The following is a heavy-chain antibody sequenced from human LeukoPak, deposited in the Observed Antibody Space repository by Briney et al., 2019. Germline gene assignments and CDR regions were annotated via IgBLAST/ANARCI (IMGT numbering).Heavy chain of an antibody. CDR3: AKGTQGGSYIFDC. V-gene: IGHV3-23*01. D-gene: IGHD1-26*01. J-gene: IGHJ4*02. CDR2: ISGSGDST. CDR1: GFTFSSYA. Sequence: GGPLRLSCAASGFTFSSYAMSWVRQAPGKGLEWVSTISGSGDSTYYADSVKGRFTISRDNSKNTLYLEMKSLRADDTAVYYCAKGTQGGSYIFDCWGQGTLVTVSS.